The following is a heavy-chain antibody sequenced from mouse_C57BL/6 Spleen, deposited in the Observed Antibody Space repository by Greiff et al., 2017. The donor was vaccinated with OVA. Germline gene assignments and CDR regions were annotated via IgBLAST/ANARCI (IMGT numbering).Heavy chain of an antibody. CDR3: ARDRSGTNAMDY. CDR1: GYSITSGYY. J-gene: IGHJ4*01. CDR2: ISYDGSN. D-gene: IGHD1-3*01. V-gene: IGHV3-6*01. Sequence: ESGPGLVKPSQSLSLTCSVTGYSITSGYYWNWIRQFPGNKLEWMGYISYDGSNNYNPYLKNRISITRDTSKNQFFLQLNSVTTEDTATYYCARDRSGTNAMDYWGQGTTLTVSS.